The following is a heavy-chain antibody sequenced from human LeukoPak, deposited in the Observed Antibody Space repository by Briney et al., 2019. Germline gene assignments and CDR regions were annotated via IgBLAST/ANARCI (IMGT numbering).Heavy chain of an antibody. D-gene: IGHD3-3*01. Sequence: PSETLSLTCTVSGGSISSHYWSWIRQPPGKGLEWIGYIYYSGSTNYNPSLKSRVTISVDTSKNQFSLRLSSVTAADTAVYYCARGERNGYYHDFDYWGQGTLVTVSS. CDR3: ARGERNGYYHDFDY. CDR2: IYYSGST. V-gene: IGHV4-59*11. J-gene: IGHJ4*02. CDR1: GGSISSHY.